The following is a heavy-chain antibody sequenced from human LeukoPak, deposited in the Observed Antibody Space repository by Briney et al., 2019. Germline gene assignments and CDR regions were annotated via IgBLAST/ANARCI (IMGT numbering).Heavy chain of an antibody. V-gene: IGHV1-46*01. CDR1: GYTFTSYY. D-gene: IGHD2-15*01. J-gene: IGHJ5*02. CDR2: INPSGGST. Sequence: ASVKVSCKASGYTFTSYYMHWVRQAPGQGLEWMGIINPSGGSTSYAQKFQGRVTMTRDMSTSTVYMELSSLRSEDTAVYYCARVPRCSGGSCYRKNSNWFDPWGQGTLVTVSS. CDR3: ARVPRCSGGSCYRKNSNWFDP.